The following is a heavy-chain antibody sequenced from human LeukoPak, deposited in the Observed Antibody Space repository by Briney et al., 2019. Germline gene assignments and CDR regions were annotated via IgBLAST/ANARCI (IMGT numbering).Heavy chain of an antibody. Sequence: SETLSLTCTVSGGSISSYYWSWIRQPPGKGPEWIGYIYYSGSTNYNPSLKSRVTISVDTSKNQFSLKLSSVTAVDTAVYYCARRAALRYLEPWGQGTLVTVSS. CDR1: GGSISSYY. D-gene: IGHD3-9*01. CDR3: ARRAALRYLEP. V-gene: IGHV4-59*08. CDR2: IYYSGST. J-gene: IGHJ5*02.